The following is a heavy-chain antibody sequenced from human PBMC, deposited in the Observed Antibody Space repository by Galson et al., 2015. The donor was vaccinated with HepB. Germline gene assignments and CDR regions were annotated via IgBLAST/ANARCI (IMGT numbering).Heavy chain of an antibody. Sequence: SLRLSCAASQFTFSDYWMSWVRQAPGKGLEWVANIKQDGSETEYVDSVKGRFTISRDNAKKSLYLQMNSLRAEDTGVYYCARGTVDRYLYFQHWGQGTVVIVSS. J-gene: IGHJ1*01. CDR1: QFTFSDYW. V-gene: IGHV3-7*03. CDR2: IKQDGSET. CDR3: ARGTVDRYLYFQH. D-gene: IGHD3-9*01.